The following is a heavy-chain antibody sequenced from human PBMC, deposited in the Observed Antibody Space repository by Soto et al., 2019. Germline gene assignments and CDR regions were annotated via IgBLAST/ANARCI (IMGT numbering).Heavy chain of an antibody. CDR2: INAGNGNT. V-gene: IGHV1-3*01. D-gene: IGHD5-12*01. Sequence: ASVKVSCKASGYTFTSYAMNWVRQAPGQRLEWMGWINAGNGNTKYSQKFQGRVTITRDTSASTAYMELSSLRAEDTAVYYCAKDGGYSGYDSNYFDYWGQGTLVTVSS. CDR1: GYTFTSYA. CDR3: AKDGGYSGYDSNYFDY. J-gene: IGHJ4*02.